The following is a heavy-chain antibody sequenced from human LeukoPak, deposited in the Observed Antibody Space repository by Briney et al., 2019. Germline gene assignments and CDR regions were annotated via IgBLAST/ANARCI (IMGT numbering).Heavy chain of an antibody. Sequence: SETLSLTCTVSGGSISSYYWSWIRQPAGKGLEWIGRIYTSGSTNYNPSLKSRVTMSVDTSKNQFSLKLSSVTAADTAVYYCARDSGLLRLGELSRTDYWGQGTLVTVSS. CDR1: GGSISSYY. D-gene: IGHD3-16*02. V-gene: IGHV4-4*07. J-gene: IGHJ4*02. CDR2: IYTSGST. CDR3: ARDSGLLRLGELSRTDY.